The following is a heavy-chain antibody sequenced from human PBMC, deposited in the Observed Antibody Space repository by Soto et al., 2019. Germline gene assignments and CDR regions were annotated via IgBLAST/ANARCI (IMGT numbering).Heavy chain of an antibody. D-gene: IGHD3-3*01. V-gene: IGHV4-59*08. CDR2: IYYSGST. CDR1: GGSISSYY. Sequence: PSETLSLTCTVSGGSISSYYWSWIRQPPGKGLEWIGYIYYSGSTNYNPSLKSRVTISVDTSKNQFSLKLSSVTAADTAVYYCARRGYDFLLEPWGQGTLVTVSS. CDR3: ARRGYDFLLEP. J-gene: IGHJ5*02.